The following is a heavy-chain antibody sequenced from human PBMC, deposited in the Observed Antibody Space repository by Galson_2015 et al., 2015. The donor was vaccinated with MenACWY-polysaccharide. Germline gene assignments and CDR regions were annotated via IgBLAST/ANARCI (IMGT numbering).Heavy chain of an antibody. Sequence: SLRLSCAASGFSFSAYWMHWVRHAPGQGLVWVSRINADGSATDYADSVRGRVTISRDNAKNTLYLEMSSLRAEDTAVYYCTKAGAKFCRGSSCSFNWFDPWGQGTLVTVSS. D-gene: IGHD2-15*01. J-gene: IGHJ5*02. CDR3: TKAGAKFCRGSSCSFNWFDP. V-gene: IGHV3-74*01. CDR2: INADGSAT. CDR1: GFSFSAYW.